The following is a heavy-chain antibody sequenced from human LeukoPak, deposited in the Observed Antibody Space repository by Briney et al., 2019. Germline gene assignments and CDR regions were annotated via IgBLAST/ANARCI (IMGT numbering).Heavy chain of an antibody. Sequence: SETLSLTCTVSGGSISSYYWSWIRQPPGKGLGWIGYIYYSGSTNYNPSLKSRVTISVDTSKNQFSLKLSSVTAADTAVYYCARTSSGYYIDYWGQGTLVTVSS. V-gene: IGHV4-59*01. D-gene: IGHD3-22*01. CDR3: ARTSSGYYIDY. CDR2: IYYSGST. J-gene: IGHJ4*02. CDR1: GGSISSYY.